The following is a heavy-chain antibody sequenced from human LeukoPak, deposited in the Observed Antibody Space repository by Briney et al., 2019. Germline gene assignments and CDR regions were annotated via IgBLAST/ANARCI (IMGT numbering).Heavy chain of an antibody. D-gene: IGHD2-2*01. Sequence: SVKVSCKASGGTFISYAISWVRQAPGQGLEWMGRIIPIFGTANYAQKFQGRVTITTDESTSTAYMELSSLRSEDTAVYYCARDSDCSSTSCPINWFDPWGQGTLVTVSS. CDR2: IIPIFGTA. CDR3: ARDSDCSSTSCPINWFDP. V-gene: IGHV1-69*05. J-gene: IGHJ5*02. CDR1: GGTFISYA.